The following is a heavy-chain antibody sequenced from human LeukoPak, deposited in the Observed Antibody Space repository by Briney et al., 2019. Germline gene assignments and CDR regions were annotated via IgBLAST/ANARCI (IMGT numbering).Heavy chain of an antibody. CDR2: INQDGSEK. J-gene: IGHJ4*02. CDR1: GFTFSSYA. V-gene: IGHV3-7*01. CDR3: ARCWIRAAAGTRCFDY. D-gene: IGHD6-13*01. Sequence: QPGGSLRLSCAASGFTFSSYAMSWVRQAPGKVLEWVANINQDGSEKYYLDSVKGRFTISRDNAKNSLYLQMNSLRAEDTAVYYCARCWIRAAAGTRCFDYWGQGTLVTVSS.